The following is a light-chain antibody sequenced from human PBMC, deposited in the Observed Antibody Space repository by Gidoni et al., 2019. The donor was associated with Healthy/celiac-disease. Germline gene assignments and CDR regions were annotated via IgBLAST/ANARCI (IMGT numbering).Light chain of an antibody. CDR3: QQYGSSPRT. CDR2: GAS. J-gene: IGKJ1*01. V-gene: IGKV3-20*01. Sequence: EIVLTQSPGTLSLSPGERATLSCRASQSVSSSHLAWYQQKPGQAPRLLIYGASSRATGIPDRFSGSGSGTDFTLTISRLEPEDFAVYYCQQYGSSPRTFGQXTKVEIK. CDR1: QSVSSSH.